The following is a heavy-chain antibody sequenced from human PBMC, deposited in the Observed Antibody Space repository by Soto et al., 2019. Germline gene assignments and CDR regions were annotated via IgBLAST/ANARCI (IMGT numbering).Heavy chain of an antibody. Sequence: QVQLVESGGGLVKPGGSLRLSCAASGFTFSDYYMSWIRQAPGKGLEWVSYISSSGSTIYYADSVKGRFTISRDNAKNSLDLQMNSLRAEDTAVYYCARDSSFTMVRGVMGGFDYWGQGTLVTVSS. CDR1: GFTFSDYY. V-gene: IGHV3-11*01. CDR3: ARDSSFTMVRGVMGGFDY. D-gene: IGHD3-10*01. CDR2: ISSSGSTI. J-gene: IGHJ4*02.